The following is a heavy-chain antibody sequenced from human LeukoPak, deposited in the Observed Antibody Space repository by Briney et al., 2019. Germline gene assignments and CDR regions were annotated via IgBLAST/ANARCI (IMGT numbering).Heavy chain of an antibody. CDR1: GGSFSGYY. CDR3: AREYGSASFDP. J-gene: IGHJ5*02. Sequence: SETLSLTCAVYGGSFSGYYWSWIRQPPGKGLEWIGYIYYSGSTNYNPSLKSRVTISVDTSKNQFSLKLSSVTAADTAVYYCAREYGSASFDPWGQGTLVTVSS. V-gene: IGHV4-59*01. CDR2: IYYSGST. D-gene: IGHD3-10*01.